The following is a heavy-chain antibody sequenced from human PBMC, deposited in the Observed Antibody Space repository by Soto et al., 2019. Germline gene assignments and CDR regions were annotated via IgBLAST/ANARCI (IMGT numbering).Heavy chain of an antibody. Sequence: AAVKVSCKTSGYTFTDYAIYWVRQAPGQRLEWMGWIATGNGNTKFSQKFQGRVTITRDTSATTAYMELTSLRSEDTAVYYCAKGSRMWTPDYWGQGTMVTVSS. J-gene: IGHJ4*02. CDR1: GYTFTDYA. D-gene: IGHD2-21*01. CDR3: AKGSRMWTPDY. V-gene: IGHV1-3*04. CDR2: IATGNGNT.